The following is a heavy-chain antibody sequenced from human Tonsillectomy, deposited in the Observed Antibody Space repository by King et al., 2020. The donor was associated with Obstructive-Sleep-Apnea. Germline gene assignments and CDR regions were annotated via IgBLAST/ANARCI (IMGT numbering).Heavy chain of an antibody. D-gene: IGHD6-13*01. CDR3: ARPHSSRRSFDY. CDR1: GYNFTNYW. V-gene: IGHV5-51*01. Sequence: VQLVESGAEVKKPGESLKISCKGSGYNFTNYWIGWVRQMPGKGLEWMGIIYPGDSDIGYSPSFQGQVTISVDKSISTAYLQWNSLKASDTAMYYCARPHSSRRSFDYWGQGTLVTVSS. J-gene: IGHJ4*02. CDR2: IYPGDSDI.